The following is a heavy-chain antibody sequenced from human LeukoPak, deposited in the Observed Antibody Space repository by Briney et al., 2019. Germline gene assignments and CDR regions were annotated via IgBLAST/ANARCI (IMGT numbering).Heavy chain of an antibody. CDR2: ISYDGSNK. J-gene: IGHJ6*03. CDR3: ARGDSSSWYNAYYYMDV. Sequence: PGRSLRLSCAASGFTFSSYGMHWVRQAPGKGLEWVAVISYDGSNKYYADSVKGRFTISRDNSKNTLYLQMNSLRAEDTAVYYCARGDSSSWYNAYYYMDVWGKGTTVTVSS. D-gene: IGHD6-13*01. CDR1: GFTFSSYG. V-gene: IGHV3-30*03.